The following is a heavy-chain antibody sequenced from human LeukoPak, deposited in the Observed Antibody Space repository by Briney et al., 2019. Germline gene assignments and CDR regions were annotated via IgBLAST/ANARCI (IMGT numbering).Heavy chain of an antibody. Sequence: GGSLRLSCAASGFTFSSHWMHWVRQAPGKGLDSVSRTNSDESNTIYADSVKGRFTISRDNGKNTLFLQMNSLRAEDTAVYYCVRDMYFRRDSWYDVRSFDNWGQGTLVTVSS. V-gene: IGHV3-74*01. D-gene: IGHD3/OR15-3a*01. CDR2: TNSDESNT. J-gene: IGHJ4*02. CDR1: GFTFSSHW. CDR3: VRDMYFRRDSWYDVRSFDN.